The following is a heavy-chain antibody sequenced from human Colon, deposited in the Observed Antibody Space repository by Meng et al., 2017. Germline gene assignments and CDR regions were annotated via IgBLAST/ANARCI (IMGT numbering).Heavy chain of an antibody. CDR3: ARDFHSTMTVFDS. D-gene: IGHD3-22*01. J-gene: IGHJ4*02. CDR1: GGSITNDNW. V-gene: IGHV4-4*02. CDR2: IFHAGNT. Sequence: QVQLRESGQGLGKPSGPLSLTGAVSGGSITNDNWWSWVRQPPGKGLEWIGEIFHAGNTNYNPSLKSRVTMSLDKSKNQFSLTLTSVTAADTAVYYCARDFHSTMTVFDSWGQGTLVTVSS.